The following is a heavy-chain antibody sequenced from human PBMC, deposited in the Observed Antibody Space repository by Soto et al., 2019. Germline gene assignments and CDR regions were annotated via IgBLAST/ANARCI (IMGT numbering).Heavy chain of an antibody. D-gene: IGHD5-12*01. V-gene: IGHV4-4*02. J-gene: IGHJ4*02. CDR2: IYHSGST. CDR1: GGSISSSNW. Sequence: PSETLSLTCAVSGGSISSSNWWSWVRQPPGKGLEWIGEIYHSGSTNYNPSLKSRVTISVGKSKNQFSLKLSSVTAADTAVYYCAGTGGYATFYYFDYWGQGTLVTVSS. CDR3: AGTGGYATFYYFDY.